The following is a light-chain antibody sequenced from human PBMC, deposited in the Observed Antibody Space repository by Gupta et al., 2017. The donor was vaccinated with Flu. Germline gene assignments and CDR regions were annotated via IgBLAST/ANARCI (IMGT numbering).Light chain of an antibody. J-gene: IGKJ1*01. CDR3: QQYGSSRT. CDR2: GAS. CDR1: QSVSSSY. V-gene: IGKV3-20*01. Sequence: GERATLSGRASQSVSSSYLAWYQQKPGQAPRLLIYGASSRATGIPDRFSGSGSGTDFTLTISRLEPEDFAVYYCQQYGSSRTFGQGTKVEIK.